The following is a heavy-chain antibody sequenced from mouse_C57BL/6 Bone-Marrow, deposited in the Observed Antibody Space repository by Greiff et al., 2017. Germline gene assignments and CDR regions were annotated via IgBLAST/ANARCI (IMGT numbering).Heavy chain of an antibody. CDR2: INPSNGGT. CDR1: GYTFTSYW. CDR3: ARRETAQVYCDY. J-gene: IGHJ2*01. D-gene: IGHD3-2*02. V-gene: IGHV1-53*01. Sequence: QVHVKQPGTELVKPGASVKLSCKASGYTFTSYWMHWVKQRPGQGLEWIGNINPSNGGTNYNEKFKSKATLTVDKSSSTAYMQLSSLTSEDSAVYYCARRETAQVYCDYWGQGTTLTVSS.